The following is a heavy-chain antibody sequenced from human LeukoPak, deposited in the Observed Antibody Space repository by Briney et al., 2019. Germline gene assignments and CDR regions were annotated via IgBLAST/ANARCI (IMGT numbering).Heavy chain of an antibody. J-gene: IGHJ4*02. CDR2: IRSKAYGGTT. CDR1: GFTFGDYG. D-gene: IGHD2-21*02. V-gene: IGHV3-49*04. CDR3: SNSYCGGDCYSGGYFDC. Sequence: PGGALRLSCTGSGFTFGDYGMSWVRQAPGKGLEWVGFIRSKAYGGTTEYAASVKGRFTISRDDSKSIAYLQMNSLKTEDTAVYYCSNSYCGGDCYSGGYFDCWGQGTLVTVSS.